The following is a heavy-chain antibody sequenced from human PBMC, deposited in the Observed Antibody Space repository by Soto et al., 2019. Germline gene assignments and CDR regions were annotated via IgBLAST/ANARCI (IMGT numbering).Heavy chain of an antibody. CDR3: AKDWGPSSGWYSWFDT. CDR2: ISNSGGST. CDR1: GFTFNRYG. V-gene: IGHV3-23*01. J-gene: IGHJ5*02. Sequence: GVTLRFSCAASGFTFNRYGMRWVRQAPGQGLEWVSAISNSGGSTSYADSVKGRFSISRDNSKNTLYLQMDSLRAEDTAVYYCAKDWGPSSGWYSWFDTWGQGTLVTFSS. D-gene: IGHD6-19*01.